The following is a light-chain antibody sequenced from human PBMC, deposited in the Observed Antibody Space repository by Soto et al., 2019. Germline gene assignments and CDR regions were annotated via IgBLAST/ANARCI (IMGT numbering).Light chain of an antibody. Sequence: QSALTQPASVSGSPGQSITISCTGTSSDVGGYNHVSWYQIHPGKAPKLIIYEVTSRPSGVSYRFSGSKSGNSASLTISGLQAEDGADYYCSSYASSSSYVFGGGTKVTVL. CDR1: SSDVGGYNH. CDR3: SSYASSSSYV. CDR2: EVT. J-gene: IGLJ1*01. V-gene: IGLV2-14*01.